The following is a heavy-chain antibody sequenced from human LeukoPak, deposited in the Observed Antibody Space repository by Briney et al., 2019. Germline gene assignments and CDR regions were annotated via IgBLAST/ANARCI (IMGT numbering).Heavy chain of an antibody. CDR3: ARWGSGSLRYYFDY. Sequence: GGSLRLSCAASGFTFSSYAMSWVRQAPGKGLEWVSAISGSGGSTYYADSVKGRFTISRDNSKNTLYLQMNSLRAEDTAVYYCARWGSGSLRYYFDYAGQGTLVTVSA. D-gene: IGHD3-10*01. V-gene: IGHV3-23*01. CDR1: GFTFSSYA. J-gene: IGHJ4*02. CDR2: ISGSGGST.